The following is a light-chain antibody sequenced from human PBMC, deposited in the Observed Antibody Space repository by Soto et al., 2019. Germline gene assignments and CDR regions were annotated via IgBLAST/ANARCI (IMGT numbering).Light chain of an antibody. CDR3: QKSYTPPHN. CDR2: DVS. J-gene: IGKJ5*01. Sequence: DIQMTHSPSTVSAYVLYIVTITFRSSQSITSWLAWYQQRPGKAPKLLIYDVSSLQSGSPSRFSGSGSGTEFPITISSLPPDDFAYYYWQKSYTPPHNFGQGTRLEIK. CDR1: QSITSW. V-gene: IGKV1-5*01.